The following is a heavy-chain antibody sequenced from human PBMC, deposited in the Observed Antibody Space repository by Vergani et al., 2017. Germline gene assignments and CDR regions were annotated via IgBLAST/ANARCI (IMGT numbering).Heavy chain of an antibody. CDR3: ARGESNLYYYYGMDV. V-gene: IGHV4-34*01. J-gene: IGHJ6*02. Sequence: QVQLQQWGAGLLKPSETLSLTCAVYGGSFSGYYWSWIRQPPGKGLEWIGEINHSGSTNYNPSLKSRVTISVDTSKNQFSLKLSSVTAADTAVYYCARGESNLYYYYGMDVWGQGTTVTVSS. D-gene: IGHD4/OR15-4a*01. CDR2: INHSGST. CDR1: GGSFSGYY.